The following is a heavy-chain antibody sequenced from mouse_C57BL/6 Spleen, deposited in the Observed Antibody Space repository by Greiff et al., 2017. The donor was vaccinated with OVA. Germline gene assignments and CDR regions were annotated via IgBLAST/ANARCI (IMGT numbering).Heavy chain of an antibody. V-gene: IGHV2-5*01. CDR1: GFSLTSYG. Sequence: VQLVESGPGLVQPSQSLSITCTVSGFSLTSYGVHWVRQSPGKGLEWLGVIWRGGSTDFNAAFMSRLSITKDNSKSQVFFKMNSLQADDTAIYYCAKKDGNYGDAMDYWGQGTSVTVSS. CDR2: IWRGGST. D-gene: IGHD2-1*01. CDR3: AKKDGNYGDAMDY. J-gene: IGHJ4*01.